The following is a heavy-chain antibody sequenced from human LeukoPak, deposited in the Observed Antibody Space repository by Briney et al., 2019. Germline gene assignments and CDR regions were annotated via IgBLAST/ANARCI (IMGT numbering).Heavy chain of an antibody. D-gene: IGHD3-22*01. Sequence: GGSLRLSCAASEFTFSSYEMNWVRQAPGKGLEWVSYISGSGNTIYYADSVKGRFTISRDNAKNSLYLQMNSLRAEDTAVYYCARIPDYYYDSSGYVCCGQGTLVTVSS. CDR3: ARIPDYYYDSSGYVC. J-gene: IGHJ4*02. CDR1: EFTFSSYE. CDR2: ISGSGNTI. V-gene: IGHV3-48*03.